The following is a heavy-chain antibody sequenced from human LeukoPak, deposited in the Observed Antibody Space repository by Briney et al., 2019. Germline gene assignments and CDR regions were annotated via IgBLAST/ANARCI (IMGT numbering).Heavy chain of an antibody. J-gene: IGHJ4*02. CDR2: ISGSGGST. V-gene: IGHV3-23*01. CDR3: AKDSPYYYDSSGYSDY. Sequence: GGSLRLSCAASGFTFSSYAMSWVRQAPGKGLEWVSAISGSGGSTYYADSVKGRFTISRDNSENTLYLQMNSLRAEDTAVYYCAKDSPYYYDSSGYSDYWGQGTLVTVSS. D-gene: IGHD3-22*01. CDR1: GFTFSSYA.